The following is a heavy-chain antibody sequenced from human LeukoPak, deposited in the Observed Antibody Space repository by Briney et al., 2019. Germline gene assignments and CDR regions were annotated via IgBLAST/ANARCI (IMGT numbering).Heavy chain of an antibody. CDR2: INAGNGST. V-gene: IGHV1-3*01. D-gene: IGHD3-22*01. CDR3: ATYSSLNRREFQY. Sequence: ASVKVSCKASGYTFTSYAMHWVRQAPGQRLEWMGWINAGNGSTKYSQKFQGRVTITRDTSASTAYMELSSLRSEDTAVYYCATYSSLNRREFQYWGQGTLLTVSS. CDR1: GYTFTSYA. J-gene: IGHJ1*01.